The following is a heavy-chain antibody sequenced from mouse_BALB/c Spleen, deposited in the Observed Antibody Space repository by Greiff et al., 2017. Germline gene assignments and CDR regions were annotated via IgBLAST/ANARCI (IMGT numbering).Heavy chain of an antibody. D-gene: IGHD2-4*01. Sequence: QVQLQQSGAELVKPGASVKLSCKASGYTFTSYYMYWVKQRPGQGLEWIGEINPSNGGTNFNEKFKDKATLTVDKSSSTAYMQLSSPTSEDSAVYYCARSTMITTYAMDYWGQGTSVTVAS. V-gene: IGHV1S81*02. CDR3: ARSTMITTYAMDY. CDR2: INPSNGGT. CDR1: GYTFTSYY. J-gene: IGHJ4*01.